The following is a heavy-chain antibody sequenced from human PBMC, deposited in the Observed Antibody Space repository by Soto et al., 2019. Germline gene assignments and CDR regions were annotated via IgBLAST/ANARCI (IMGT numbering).Heavy chain of an antibody. D-gene: IGHD3-10*01. Sequence: QVQLVQSGAEVKKPGASVKVSCKASGYTFTSYGISWVRQAAGQGLEWMGWISAYNGNTNYAQKLQGRVTMTTDTSTSTAYMELRSLRSDDTAVYYCAAYEITMVRGVSFDYWGQGTLVTVSS. V-gene: IGHV1-18*01. CDR2: ISAYNGNT. J-gene: IGHJ4*02. CDR3: AAYEITMVRGVSFDY. CDR1: GYTFTSYG.